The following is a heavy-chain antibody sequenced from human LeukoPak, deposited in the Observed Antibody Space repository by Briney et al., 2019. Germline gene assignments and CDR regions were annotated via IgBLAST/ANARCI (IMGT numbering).Heavy chain of an antibody. CDR1: GYTFTSYG. CDR3: ARPYGDYDNYMDV. V-gene: IGHV1-18*01. CDR2: VSAYNGNT. Sequence: GASVKVSCKASGYTFTSYGISWVRQAPGQGLEWMGWVSAYNGNTNSAQKFQGRVTMTTDTSTSTAYMELRSLRSDDTAVYYCARPYGDYDNYMDVWGKGTTVTVSS. J-gene: IGHJ6*03. D-gene: IGHD4-17*01.